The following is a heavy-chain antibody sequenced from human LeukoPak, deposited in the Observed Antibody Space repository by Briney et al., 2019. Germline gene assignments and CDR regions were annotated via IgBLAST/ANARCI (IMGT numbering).Heavy chain of an antibody. CDR1: GFTFSSYS. J-gene: IGHJ4*02. Sequence: PGGSLRLSCAASGFTFSSYSMNWVRQAPGKGLEWVSSISSSSSYIYYADSVKGRFTISRDNAKNSLYLQMNSLRAEDTAVYYCARDLYDSSGYYNYWGQGTLVTVSP. CDR3: ARDLYDSSGYYNY. D-gene: IGHD3-22*01. CDR2: ISSSSSYI. V-gene: IGHV3-21*01.